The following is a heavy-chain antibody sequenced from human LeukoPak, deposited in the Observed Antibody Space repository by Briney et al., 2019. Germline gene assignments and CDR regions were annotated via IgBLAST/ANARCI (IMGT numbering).Heavy chain of an antibody. CDR2: IWYDGSNK. V-gene: IGHV3-33*01. Sequence: PGGSLRLSCAASGFTFSSYGMHWVRQAPGKGLEWVAVIWYDGSNKYYADSVKGRFTISRDNSKNTLYLQMNSLRAEDTAVYYCARDHISSSSGWFDPWGQGTLVTVSS. D-gene: IGHD6-6*01. CDR1: GFTFSSYG. J-gene: IGHJ5*02. CDR3: ARDHISSSSGWFDP.